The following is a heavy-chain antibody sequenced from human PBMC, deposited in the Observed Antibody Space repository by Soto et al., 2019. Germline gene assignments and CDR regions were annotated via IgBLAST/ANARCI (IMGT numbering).Heavy chain of an antibody. Sequence: GGSLSLSCAASRFICSNYWMTWVRQAPRKGLEWVAVIKDDGSEKYYLDSVKGRFTISRDNAENSLYLQMDSLRVEDAAVYYCVRDSGSEILTGYQHFDYWGQGTLVTVSS. V-gene: IGHV3-7*03. J-gene: IGHJ4*02. D-gene: IGHD3-9*01. CDR3: VRDSGSEILTGYQHFDY. CDR2: IKDDGSEK. CDR1: RFICSNYW.